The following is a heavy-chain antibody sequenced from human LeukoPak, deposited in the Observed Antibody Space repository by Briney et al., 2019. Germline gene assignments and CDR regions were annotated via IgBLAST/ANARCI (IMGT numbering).Heavy chain of an antibody. CDR1: GFTFSSYS. Sequence: GGSLRLSCAASGFTFSSYSMNWVRQAPGKGLEWVSSISSTSRHIYYADSVKGRFTISRDNSKNTLYLQMNSLRAEDTAVYYCAGVRPKRWLQVRALDAFDIWGQGTMVTVSS. D-gene: IGHD5-24*01. J-gene: IGHJ3*02. CDR2: ISSTSRHI. CDR3: AGVRPKRWLQVRALDAFDI. V-gene: IGHV3-21*04.